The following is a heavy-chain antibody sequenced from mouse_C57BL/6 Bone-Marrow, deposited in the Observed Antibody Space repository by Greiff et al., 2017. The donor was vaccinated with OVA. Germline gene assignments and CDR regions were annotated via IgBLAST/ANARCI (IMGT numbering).Heavy chain of an antibody. V-gene: IGHV2-2*01. Sequence: VKLMESGPGLVQPSQSLSITCTVSGFSLTSYGVHWVRQSPGKGLEWLGVIGSGGSTDYNAAFISRLSISKDNSKSQVFFKMNSLQADDTAIYYCARNLDYWGQGTTLTVSS. CDR1: GFSLTSYG. CDR3: ARNLDY. J-gene: IGHJ2*01. CDR2: IGSGGST.